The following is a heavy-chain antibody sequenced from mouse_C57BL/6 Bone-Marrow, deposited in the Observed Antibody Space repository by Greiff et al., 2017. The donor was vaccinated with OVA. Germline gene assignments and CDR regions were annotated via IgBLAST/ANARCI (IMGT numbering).Heavy chain of an antibody. D-gene: IGHD1-1*01. Sequence: VQLKESGGGLVKPGGSLKLSCAASGFTFSSYAMSWVRQTPEKRLEWVATISDGGSYTYYPDNVKGRFTISRDNAKNNLYLQMSHLKSEDTAMYYCAREGGSSYGFAYWGQGTLVTVSA. J-gene: IGHJ3*01. CDR1: GFTFSSYA. CDR3: AREGGSSYGFAY. V-gene: IGHV5-4*01. CDR2: ISDGGSYT.